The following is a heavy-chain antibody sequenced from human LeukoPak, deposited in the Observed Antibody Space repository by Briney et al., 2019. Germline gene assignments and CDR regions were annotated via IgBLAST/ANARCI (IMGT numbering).Heavy chain of an antibody. V-gene: IGHV5-51*01. Sequence: GESLKISCKGSGYSFTSYRIGWVRQMPGKGLEWMGIIYPGDSDTRYSPSFQGQVTISADKSISTAYLQWSSLKASDTAMYYCARRSTMVRGSYDPWGQGTLVTVSS. D-gene: IGHD3-10*01. J-gene: IGHJ5*02. CDR2: IYPGDSDT. CDR3: ARRSTMVRGSYDP. CDR1: GYSFTSYR.